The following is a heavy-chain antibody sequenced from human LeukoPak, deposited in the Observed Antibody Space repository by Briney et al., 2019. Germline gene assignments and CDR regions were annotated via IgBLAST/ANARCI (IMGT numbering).Heavy chain of an antibody. Sequence: PSETLSLTCAVSGGSISSSNWWSWVRQPPGKGLEWIGEIYHSGSTNYNPSLKSRVTISIDTSKNQFSLKLNSVTAADTAVYYCARGEVGATTDFDYWGQGTLVTVSS. V-gene: IGHV4-4*02. CDR1: GGSISSSNW. CDR2: IYHSGST. CDR3: ARGEVGATTDFDY. J-gene: IGHJ4*02. D-gene: IGHD1-26*01.